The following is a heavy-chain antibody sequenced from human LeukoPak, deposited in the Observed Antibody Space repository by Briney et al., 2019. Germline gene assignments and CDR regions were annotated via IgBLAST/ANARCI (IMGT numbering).Heavy chain of an antibody. CDR1: GFTFSSYG. V-gene: IGHV3-30*18. CDR3: AEDSGGYSSSSFGS. CDR2: ISYDGSNK. J-gene: IGHJ4*02. D-gene: IGHD6-13*01. Sequence: GGSLRLSCAASGFTFSSYGMHWVRQAPGKGLEWVAVISYDGSNKYYADSVKGRFTISRDNSKNTLYLQMSSLRAEDTAVYYCAEDSGGYSSSSFGSWGQGTLVTVSS.